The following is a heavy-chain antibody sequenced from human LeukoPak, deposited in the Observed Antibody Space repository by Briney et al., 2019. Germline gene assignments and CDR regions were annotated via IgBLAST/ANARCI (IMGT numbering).Heavy chain of an antibody. D-gene: IGHD5-12*01. Sequence: PSETLSLTCTVSGVSISSSAYHWGWIRQPPGKGLEWIGSIHNSGSTYYNPSLKSRVTISVRTSKNQFSLKLSSVTAADTAVYYCARFLLVATFDYWGQGTLVTVSS. V-gene: IGHV4-39*01. CDR2: IHNSGST. CDR3: ARFLLVATFDY. J-gene: IGHJ4*02. CDR1: GVSISSSAYH.